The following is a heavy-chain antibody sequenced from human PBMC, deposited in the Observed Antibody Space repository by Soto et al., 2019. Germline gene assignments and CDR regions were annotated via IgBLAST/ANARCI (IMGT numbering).Heavy chain of an antibody. J-gene: IGHJ3*02. V-gene: IGHV4-39*01. CDR2: VHYSGST. CDR1: GGTISMRGYY. CDR3: ARRYNWNGDDGFDI. Sequence: QLQLQESGPGLVKPSETLSLTCTVSGGTISMRGYYWGWIRQPPGKGLEWIGSVHYSGSTYYNPSLKSRVTLSVDTSNNQFSLRLSSVTAADTSVYFCARRYNWNGDDGFDIWGHGTVVSVSS. D-gene: IGHD1-1*01.